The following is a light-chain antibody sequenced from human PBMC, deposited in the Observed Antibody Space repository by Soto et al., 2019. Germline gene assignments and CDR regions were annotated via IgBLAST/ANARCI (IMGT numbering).Light chain of an antibody. CDR1: QGIGDT. V-gene: IGKV3-15*01. J-gene: IGKJ5*01. Sequence: EVVMTQSPATLSVSPGECVTLSSRASQGIGDTLAWYQHKPGQTPRLLIYDTSTRATGIPARFSGSGSGTEFTLTISSLQSEDFAVYYCQQYNDWPPITFGQGTRLEIK. CDR3: QQYNDWPPIT. CDR2: DTS.